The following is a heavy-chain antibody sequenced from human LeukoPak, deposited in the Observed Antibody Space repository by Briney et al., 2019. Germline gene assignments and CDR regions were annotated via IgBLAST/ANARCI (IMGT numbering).Heavy chain of an antibody. J-gene: IGHJ3*02. CDR2: VAYDGNNK. CDR1: GFTFSSYA. CDR3: ARSRDGYNWAAFDI. D-gene: IGHD1-1*01. V-gene: IGHV3-30-3*01. Sequence: GGSLRLSCAASGFTFSSYAMHWVRQAPGKGLEWVAVVAYDGNNKYSAEALKGRFTISRDNSKNALSLEMSNLRPEDTAVYYCARSRDGYNWAAFDIWGQGTMVTVSS.